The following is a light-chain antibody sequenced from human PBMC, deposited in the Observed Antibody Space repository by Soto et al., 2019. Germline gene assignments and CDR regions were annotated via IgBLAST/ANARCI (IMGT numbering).Light chain of an antibody. CDR2: VGTGGIVG. Sequence: QLVLTQPPSASASLGASVTLTCTLSSGYSNYKVDWYQQRPGKGPRFVMRVGTGGIVGSKGDGIPDRFSVLGSGLNRYLTIKNIQEDDESDYYCGADHGSASNFVYVFGTGTKVTVL. J-gene: IGLJ1*01. V-gene: IGLV9-49*01. CDR3: GADHGSASNFVYV. CDR1: SGYSNYK.